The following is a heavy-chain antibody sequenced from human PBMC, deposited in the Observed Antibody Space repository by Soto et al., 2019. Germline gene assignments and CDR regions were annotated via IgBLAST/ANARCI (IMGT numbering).Heavy chain of an antibody. CDR1: GGSISSSSYY. D-gene: IGHD3-3*01. Sequence: PSETLSLTCTVSGGSISSSSYYWGWIRQPPGKGLEWIGSIYYSGSTYYNPSLKSRVTISVDTSKNQFSLKLSSVTAADTAVYYCARLAWYTGEDFWRNDIFDYWGQGTLVTVSS. CDR2: IYYSGST. J-gene: IGHJ4*02. V-gene: IGHV4-39*01. CDR3: ARLAWYTGEDFWRNDIFDY.